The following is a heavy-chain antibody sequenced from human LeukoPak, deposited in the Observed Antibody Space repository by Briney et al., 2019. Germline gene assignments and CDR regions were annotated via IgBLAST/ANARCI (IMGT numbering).Heavy chain of an antibody. CDR1: GDSISSYY. CDR3: ARLGDYRGEWPDQDY. J-gene: IGHJ4*02. V-gene: IGHV4-59*01. Sequence: KPSETLSLTCTVSGDSISSYYWSWIRQPPGKGLEWIGYIYYSGSTNYNPSLKSRVTISVDTSKNQFSLKLRSVTAADTAVYYCARLGDYRGEWPDQDYWGQGTLVTVSS. CDR2: IYYSGST. D-gene: IGHD2-21*01.